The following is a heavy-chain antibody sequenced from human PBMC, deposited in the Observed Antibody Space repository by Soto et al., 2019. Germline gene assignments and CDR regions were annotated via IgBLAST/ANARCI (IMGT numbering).Heavy chain of an antibody. V-gene: IGHV3-23*01. CDR1: GFTFSNFA. D-gene: IGHD2-8*01. J-gene: IGHJ4*02. CDR2: ISGNGGST. CDR3: AKLLAKSHNAEPFDY. Sequence: EVHLLDSGVGLAQPGGSLKLSCATSGFTFSNFAMSWVRQAPGKGLEWVSAISGNGGSTYYADSVKGRFTISRDNSKNTLYLQMNNLTAEDTAVYFWAKLLAKSHNAEPFDYWGQGSPVTVSS.